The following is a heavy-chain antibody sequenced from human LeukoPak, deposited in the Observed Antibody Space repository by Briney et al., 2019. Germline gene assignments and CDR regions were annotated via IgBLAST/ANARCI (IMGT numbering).Heavy chain of an antibody. CDR3: ARHSSGWPYNWFDP. J-gene: IGHJ5*02. CDR1: GYPISSGYY. V-gene: IGHV4-38-2*01. D-gene: IGHD6-19*01. Sequence: SETLSLTCAVSGYPISSGYYWGWIWQPPGKGLEWIGSIYHSGSTYYNPSLKSRVTISVDTSKNQFSLKLSSVTAADTAVYYCARHSSGWPYNWFDPWGQGTLVTVSS. CDR2: IYHSGST.